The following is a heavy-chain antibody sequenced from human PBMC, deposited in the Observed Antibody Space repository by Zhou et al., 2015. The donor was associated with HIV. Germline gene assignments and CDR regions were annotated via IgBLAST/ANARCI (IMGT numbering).Heavy chain of an antibody. V-gene: IGHV1-69*01. Sequence: QVQLVQSGAEVKKPGSSVKVSCKASGGTFSSYAISWVRQAPGQGLEWMGGIIPIFGTANYAQKFQGRVTITADESTSTAYMELSSLRSEDTAVYYCARHSPPYYYGSQGGDAFDIWGQGTMVTVSS. CDR3: ARHSPPYYYGSQGGDAFDI. CDR2: IIPIFGTA. CDR1: GGTFSSYA. D-gene: IGHD3-10*01. J-gene: IGHJ3*02.